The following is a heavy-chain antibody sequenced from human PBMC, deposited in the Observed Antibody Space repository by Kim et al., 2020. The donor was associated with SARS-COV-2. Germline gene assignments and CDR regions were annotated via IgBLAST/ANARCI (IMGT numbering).Heavy chain of an antibody. Sequence: SSTYADSVKGRFTLSSDNAKNTLYLQVNRLRAEDTAVYYCARDSGSGFDIWGQGTMVTVSS. J-gene: IGHJ3*02. CDR2: SS. V-gene: IGHV3-74*01. CDR3: ARDSGSGFDI. D-gene: IGHD3-10*01.